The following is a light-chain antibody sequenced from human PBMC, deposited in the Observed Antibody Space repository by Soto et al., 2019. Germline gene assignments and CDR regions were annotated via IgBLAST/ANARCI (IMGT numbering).Light chain of an antibody. J-gene: IGKJ5*01. CDR3: QQYEIYPIT. V-gene: IGKV1-5*03. CDR2: KAS. Sequence: DIQMTQSPSPLSASVGDRVTITCRASQNINSWLAWYQQKPGKAPNLLIYKASSLESGVPSRCSGSGSGTEFTLTISSLQPDDFAAYYCQQYEIYPITFGQGTRLEIK. CDR1: QNINSW.